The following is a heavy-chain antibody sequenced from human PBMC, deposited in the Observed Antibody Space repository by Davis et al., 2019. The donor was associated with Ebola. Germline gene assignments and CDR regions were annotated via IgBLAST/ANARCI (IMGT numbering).Heavy chain of an antibody. CDR1: GGSISSYY. Sequence: SETLSLTCTVSGGSISSYYWSWIRQPPGKGLEWIGYIYYSGSTNYNPSLKSRVTISVDTSKNQFSLKLSSVTAADTAAYYCARVGYDFWSGYYTGNWFDPWGQGTLVTVSS. CDR3: ARVGYDFWSGYYTGNWFDP. CDR2: IYYSGST. D-gene: IGHD3-3*01. V-gene: IGHV4-59*01. J-gene: IGHJ5*02.